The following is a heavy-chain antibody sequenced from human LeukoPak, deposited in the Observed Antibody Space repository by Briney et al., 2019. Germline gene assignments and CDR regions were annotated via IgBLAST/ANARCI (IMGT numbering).Heavy chain of an antibody. CDR2: MSGSGGYT. D-gene: IGHD2-2*02. V-gene: IGHV3-23*01. CDR1: GFTFSSYA. CDR3: AKELGHTLPFDC. J-gene: IGHJ4*02. Sequence: GGSLRLSCAASGFTFSSYAMSWVRQAPGKGLEWVSAMSGSGGYTYYADSVKGWFTISRDSSKNTLYLQMNSLRGEDTAVYYCAKELGHTLPFDCWGQGTLVTVSS.